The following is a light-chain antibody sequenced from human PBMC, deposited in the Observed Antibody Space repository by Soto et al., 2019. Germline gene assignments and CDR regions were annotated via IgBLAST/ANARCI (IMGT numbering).Light chain of an antibody. J-gene: IGKJ4*01. CDR3: QQYNSGVT. V-gene: IGKV1-5*03. CDR1: QSISSW. Sequence: DIQMTQSPSTLSASVGDRVTITCRASQSISSWLAWYQQKPGKAPKLLIYKASSLESGVPSRFSGSGSGTEFTLTISSLQPDDFATYYCQQYNSGVTFGGGTKVRSN. CDR2: KAS.